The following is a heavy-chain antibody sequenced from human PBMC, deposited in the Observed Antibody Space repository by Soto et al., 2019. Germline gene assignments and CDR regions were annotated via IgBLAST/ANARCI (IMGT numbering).Heavy chain of an antibody. Sequence: ASVKVSCKASGYTFTRYYMLWVRQAPGQGLEWMGWINPNSGGTNYAQKFQGRVTITGDASTSTAYMELSSLRSDDTAVYYCARAQNTIVRGGYDYWGQGTLVTVSS. D-gene: IGHD3-10*01. CDR1: GYTFTRYY. J-gene: IGHJ4*02. CDR3: ARAQNTIVRGGYDY. V-gene: IGHV1-2*02. CDR2: INPNSGGT.